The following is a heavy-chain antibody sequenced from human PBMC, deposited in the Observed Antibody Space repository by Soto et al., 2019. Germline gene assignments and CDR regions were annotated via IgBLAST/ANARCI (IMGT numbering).Heavy chain of an antibody. CDR1: GGTFSSYA. CDR2: IIPIFGTA. CDR3: ARGVVGAVYSSLYYGMDV. Sequence: ASVKVSCKASGGTFSSYAISWVRQAPGQGLEWMGGIIPIFGTANYAQKFQGRVTITADESTSTAYMELSSLRSEDTAVYYCARGVVGAVYSSLYYGMDVWGQGTTVTVSS. J-gene: IGHJ6*02. V-gene: IGHV1-69*13. D-gene: IGHD1-26*01.